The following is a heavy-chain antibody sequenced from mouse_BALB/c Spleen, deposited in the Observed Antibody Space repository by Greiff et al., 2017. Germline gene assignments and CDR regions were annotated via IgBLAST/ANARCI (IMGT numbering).Heavy chain of an antibody. CDR1: GYSITSDYA. Sequence: VQLKESGPGLVKPSQSLSLTCTFTGYSITSDYAWNWIRQFPGNKLEWMGYISYSGSTSYNPSLKSRISITRDTSKNQFFLQLNSVTTEDTATYYCARLDYWGQGTSVTVSS. J-gene: IGHJ4*01. CDR2: ISYSGST. CDR3: ARLDY. V-gene: IGHV3-2*02.